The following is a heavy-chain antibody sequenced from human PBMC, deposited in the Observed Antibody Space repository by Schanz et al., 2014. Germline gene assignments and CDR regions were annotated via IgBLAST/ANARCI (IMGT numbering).Heavy chain of an antibody. J-gene: IGHJ6*02. Sequence: EVKLVESGGGAVRPGGSLRLSCAASGFTLSSYWMHWVRQVPGKGLEWVSCTNGDGTNAKYADSVKGRFTISRDNAKNSLYLQMNSLRAEDTAVYYCAREEGWGIAAAGPKHYYYGMDVWGQGTTXTVSS. D-gene: IGHD6-13*01. CDR1: GFTLSSYW. CDR3: AREEGWGIAAAGPKHYYYGMDV. CDR2: TNGDGTNA. V-gene: IGHV3-74*01.